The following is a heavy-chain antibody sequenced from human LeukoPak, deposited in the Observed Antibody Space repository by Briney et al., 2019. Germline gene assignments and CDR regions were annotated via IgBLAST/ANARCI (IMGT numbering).Heavy chain of an antibody. J-gene: IGHJ3*01. CDR3: ARGPKGDYGDYGY. Sequence: GRSLRLSCAASGFTFDSYSMNWVRQAPGKGLEWLSYITSSSSTIYYTDSVKGRFTISRDNSKNTLYLQMNSLRAEDTAVYYCARGPKGDYGDYGYWGQGTMVTVSS. CDR1: GFTFDSYS. V-gene: IGHV3-48*01. CDR2: ITSSSSTI. D-gene: IGHD4-17*01.